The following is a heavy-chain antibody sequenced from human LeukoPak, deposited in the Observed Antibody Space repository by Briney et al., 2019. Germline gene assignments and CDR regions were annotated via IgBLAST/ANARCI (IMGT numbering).Heavy chain of an antibody. Sequence: QSGGSLRLSCAASGFTFNNYAMSWVRQAPGKGLEWVSAISGSGYSTYYADSVKGRFTSSRDNSKNTLYLQMNSLRPEDTALYYCATELKVGDDTVGFDYWGQGTLVTVSS. J-gene: IGHJ4*02. CDR2: ISGSGYST. D-gene: IGHD1-26*01. CDR3: ATELKVGDDTVGFDY. V-gene: IGHV3-23*01. CDR1: GFTFNNYA.